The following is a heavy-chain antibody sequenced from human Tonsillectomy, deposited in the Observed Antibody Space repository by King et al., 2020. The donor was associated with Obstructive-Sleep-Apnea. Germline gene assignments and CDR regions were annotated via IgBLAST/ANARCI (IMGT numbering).Heavy chain of an antibody. CDR1: GFTFSNYP. D-gene: IGHD5-24*01. V-gene: IGHV3-23*04. J-gene: IGHJ4*02. CDR3: AKDKIRNYPLDY. Sequence: VQLVESGGGLVQPGGSLRLSCAASGFTFSNYPMSWVRQAPGKGLEWVSVISGSGDTTYYADSVKGRFTISRDNSKKTLYLQMNSLRAEDTAVYYCAKDKIRNYPLDYWGQGTLVTVSS. CDR2: ISGSGDTT.